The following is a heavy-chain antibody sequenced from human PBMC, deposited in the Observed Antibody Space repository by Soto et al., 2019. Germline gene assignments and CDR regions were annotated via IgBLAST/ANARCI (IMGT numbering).Heavy chain of an antibody. Sequence: QVQLVQSGAEVKKPGSSVRVSCKASGDTFNRYTINWVRQAPGQGLEWMGRIIPFLDVTNYAQKFQGRLTITADKSTSTAYMELSSLRSDDTAVYFGTRGVAVAGLMGWFDPWGQGTLVTISS. CDR3: TRGVAVAGLMGWFDP. V-gene: IGHV1-69*02. D-gene: IGHD6-19*01. CDR2: IIPFLDVT. J-gene: IGHJ5*02. CDR1: GDTFNRYT.